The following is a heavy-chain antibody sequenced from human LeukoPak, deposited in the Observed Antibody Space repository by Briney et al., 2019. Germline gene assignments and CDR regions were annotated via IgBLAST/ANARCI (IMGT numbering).Heavy chain of an antibody. Sequence: GGSLRLSCSASGFTFGTYAMHWVRQAPGKGLEYVSAISSNGGSTYHADSVKGRFTISRDNSKNTLYLQMNSLRAEDTAVYYCASYDPAAGGFDYWGQGTLVTVSS. V-gene: IGHV3-64*04. D-gene: IGHD6-13*01. CDR2: ISSNGGST. J-gene: IGHJ4*02. CDR3: ASYDPAAGGFDY. CDR1: GFTFGTYA.